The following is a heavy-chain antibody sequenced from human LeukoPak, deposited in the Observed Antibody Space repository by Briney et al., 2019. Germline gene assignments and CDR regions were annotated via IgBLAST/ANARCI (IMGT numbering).Heavy chain of an antibody. CDR3: ARQGPYYYDSSGYYRRHDAFDI. CDR1: GGSISSYY. V-gene: IGHV4-59*08. Sequence: SETLSLTCTVFGGSISSYYWSWIRQPPGKGLEWIGYIYYSGSTNYNPSLKSRVTISVDTSKNQFSLKLSSVTAADTAVYYCARQGPYYYDSSGYYRRHDAFDIWGQGTMVTVSS. CDR2: IYYSGST. J-gene: IGHJ3*02. D-gene: IGHD3-22*01.